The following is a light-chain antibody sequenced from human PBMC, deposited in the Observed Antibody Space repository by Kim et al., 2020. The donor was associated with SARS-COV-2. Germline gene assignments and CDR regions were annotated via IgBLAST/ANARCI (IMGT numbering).Light chain of an antibody. Sequence: QSALTQPASVSGSPGQSITISCTGTRSDVGGYTYVSWYQQHPGKAPKLMIYEVSNRPSGVSNRFSGSKSGNTASLTISWLQAEDEADYYCSSYTSSNTVVFGGGTQLTVL. V-gene: IGLV2-14*01. CDR1: RSDVGGYTY. CDR3: SSYTSSNTVV. CDR2: EVS. J-gene: IGLJ2*01.